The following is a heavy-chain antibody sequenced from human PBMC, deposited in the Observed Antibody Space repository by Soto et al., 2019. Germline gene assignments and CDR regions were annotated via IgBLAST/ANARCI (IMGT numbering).Heavy chain of an antibody. CDR1: GGTFSNSP. D-gene: IGHD3-9*01. CDR3: ARERTTISMDV. Sequence: ASVKVSCKSSGGTFSNSPINWVRQATGQGLEWMGWMNPNSGNTGYAQKFQGSVTMTRNTSISTAYMELSSLRSEDTAVYYCARERTTISMDVWGQGTTVTVSS. V-gene: IGHV1-8*02. CDR2: MNPNSGNT. J-gene: IGHJ6*02.